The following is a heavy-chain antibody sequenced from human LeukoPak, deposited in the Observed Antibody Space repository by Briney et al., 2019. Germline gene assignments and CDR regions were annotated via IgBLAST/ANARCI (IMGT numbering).Heavy chain of an antibody. CDR3: ARHHRSGSGGTHFDY. CDR2: IHSSGGT. Sequence: SETLSLTCTVSGGSISGYYWDWIRQPPGNGLEWIGYIHSSGGTHYSPSLESRVTMSVDTSKNQFSLKLTSVTAADTAVYYCARHHRSGSGGTHFDYWGQGTLVTVSS. V-gene: IGHV4-4*09. D-gene: IGHD3-22*01. J-gene: IGHJ4*02. CDR1: GGSISGYY.